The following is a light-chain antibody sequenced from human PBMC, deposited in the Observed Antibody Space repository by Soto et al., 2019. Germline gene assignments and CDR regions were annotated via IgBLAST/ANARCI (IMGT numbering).Light chain of an antibody. Sequence: DIQMTQSPSTLSASLGDSVTITCRASQGIGGWLAWYQQKPGKVPKLLIHDASTLMSGVSSRFSGSRSGTEFTLTISSLQPDDFATYYCQQYHNYLYTFGQGTKLELK. CDR3: QQYHNYLYT. V-gene: IGKV1-5*01. CDR2: DAS. J-gene: IGKJ2*01. CDR1: QGIGGW.